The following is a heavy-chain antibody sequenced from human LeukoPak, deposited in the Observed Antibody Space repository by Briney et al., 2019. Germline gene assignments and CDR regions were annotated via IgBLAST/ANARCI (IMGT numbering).Heavy chain of an antibody. Sequence: QPGGSLRLSCAASGFIFNTYALHWVRQTPGKGLEWVAVISYDGSNEYYADSVKGRFTISRDNPKNTLYLQMDSLRPEDTALYYCARDQTPIVVVPGAMRHWGQGTLVTVSS. J-gene: IGHJ4*02. V-gene: IGHV3-30-3*01. CDR2: ISYDGSNE. CDR1: GFIFNTYA. CDR3: ARDQTPIVVVPGAMRH. D-gene: IGHD2-2*01.